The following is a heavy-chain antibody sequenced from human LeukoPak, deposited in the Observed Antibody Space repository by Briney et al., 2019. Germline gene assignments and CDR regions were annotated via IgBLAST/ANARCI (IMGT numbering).Heavy chain of an antibody. J-gene: IGHJ4*02. V-gene: IGHV1-2*02. CDR1: GYTFTGYY. Sequence: ASVKVSCKASGYTFTGYYMHWVRQAPGQGLEWMGWINPNSGGTNYAQKFQGRVTMTRDTSISTAYMELSRLRSDDTAVYYCARDLTRTTGTTKAVYWGQGTLVTVSS. CDR3: ARDLTRTTGTTKAVY. CDR2: INPNSGGT. D-gene: IGHD1-1*01.